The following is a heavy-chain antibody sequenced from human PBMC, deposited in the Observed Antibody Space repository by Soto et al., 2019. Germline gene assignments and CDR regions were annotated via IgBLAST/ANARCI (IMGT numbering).Heavy chain of an antibody. Sequence: AAVKVSCKSSGYTFTSYGISWVRQAPGQGLEWMGWISAYNGNTNYAQKLQGRVTMTTDTSTSTAYMELRSLRSDDTAVYYCARDVPQLHGSVYYYYYGMDVWGQGTTVTVSS. J-gene: IGHJ6*02. V-gene: IGHV1-18*04. CDR3: ARDVPQLHGSVYYYYYGMDV. D-gene: IGHD2-2*01. CDR2: ISAYNGNT. CDR1: GYTFTSYG.